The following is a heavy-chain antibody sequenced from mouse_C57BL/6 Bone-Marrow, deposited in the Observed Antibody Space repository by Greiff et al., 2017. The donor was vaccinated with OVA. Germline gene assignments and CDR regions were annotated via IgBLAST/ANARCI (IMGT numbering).Heavy chain of an antibody. CDR2: INPSTGGT. CDR3: ARGGTSPFAY. V-gene: IGHV1-42*01. Sequence: EVQGVESGPELVKPGASVKISCKASGYSFTGYYMNWVKQSPEKSLEWIGEINPSTGGTTYNQKFKAKATLTVDKSSSTAYMQLKSLTSEDSAVYCCARGGTSPFAYWGRGTLVTVSA. CDR1: GYSFTGYY. D-gene: IGHD4-1*01. J-gene: IGHJ3*01.